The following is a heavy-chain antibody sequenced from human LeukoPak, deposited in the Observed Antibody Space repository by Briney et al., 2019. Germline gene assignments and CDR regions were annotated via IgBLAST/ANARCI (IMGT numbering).Heavy chain of an antibody. D-gene: IGHD1-7*01. V-gene: IGHV3-9*01. CDR3: AKDVTGTGAFDI. CDR2: ISWNSGTI. CDR1: GFTFDDYA. J-gene: IGHJ3*02. Sequence: GGSLRLSCAASGFTFDDYAKHWVRQAPGKGLEWVSGISWNSGTIGYADSVKGRFTISRDNAKNSLYLQMHSLRAEDTAFYFCAKDVTGTGAFDIWGQGTMVTVSS.